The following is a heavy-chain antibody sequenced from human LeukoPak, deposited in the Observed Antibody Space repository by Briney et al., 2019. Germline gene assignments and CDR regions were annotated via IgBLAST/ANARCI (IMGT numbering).Heavy chain of an antibody. V-gene: IGHV3-21*01. D-gene: IGHD5-12*01. Sequence: GGSLRLSCAASGFTFSSYRMNWVRQAPGKGLEWVSSISGSSSYIYYADSVKGRFTISRDNAKNSLYLQINSLRAEDTAVYYCARHDSRGYSGWGQGTLVTVSS. J-gene: IGHJ4*02. CDR3: ARHDSRGYSG. CDR2: ISGSSSYI. CDR1: GFTFSSYR.